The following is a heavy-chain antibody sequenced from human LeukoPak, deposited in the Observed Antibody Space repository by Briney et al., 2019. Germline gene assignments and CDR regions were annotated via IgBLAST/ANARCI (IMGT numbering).Heavy chain of an antibody. CDR3: AKGVLGQWLVDAFDI. CDR1: GFTFSDYY. V-gene: IGHV3-11*04. D-gene: IGHD6-19*01. Sequence: GGSLRLSCAASGFTFSDYYMSWIRQAPGKGLEWVSYISYSGSTIYYADSVKGRFTISRDNAKNSFYLQMNSLRAEDTAVYYCAKGVLGQWLVDAFDIWGQGTMVTVSS. CDR2: ISYSGSTI. J-gene: IGHJ3*02.